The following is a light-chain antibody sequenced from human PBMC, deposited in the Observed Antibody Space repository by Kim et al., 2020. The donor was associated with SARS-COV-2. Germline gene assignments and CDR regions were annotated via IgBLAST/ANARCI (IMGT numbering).Light chain of an antibody. J-gene: IGLJ1*01. Sequence: QSVLTQSPSASGTPGQRVTISCSGSRSNIGSNYVYWYQQLPGAAPKLLIYENYQRPSGVPDRFSGSKSGTSASLAISGLRSEDEADYYCAAWDDTLSVHYVFGTGTKVTVL. CDR2: ENY. CDR3: AAWDDTLSVHYV. CDR1: RSNIGSNY. V-gene: IGLV1-47*01.